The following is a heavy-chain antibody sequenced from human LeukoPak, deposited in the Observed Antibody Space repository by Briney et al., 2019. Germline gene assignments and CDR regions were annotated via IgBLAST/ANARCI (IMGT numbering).Heavy chain of an antibody. J-gene: IGHJ4*02. V-gene: IGHV3-23*01. CDR1: GFIFRDFS. CDR3: ARNSGWYGIS. D-gene: IGHD6-19*01. CDR2: IEYGESTT. Sequence: GGSLRLSCSVSGFIFRDFSMSWLRQAPGKGLEWVSSIEYGESTTHYADSVRGRFTISRDNYKNTLYLQLTSLSDDDTAVYFCARNSGWYGISWGQGTLVIVSS.